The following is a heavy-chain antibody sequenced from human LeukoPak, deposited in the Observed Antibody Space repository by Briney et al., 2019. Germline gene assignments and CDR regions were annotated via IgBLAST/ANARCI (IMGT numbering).Heavy chain of an antibody. CDR1: GYTFTSYG. V-gene: IGHV1-18*01. CDR3: ARVGPHQWLVLGWFDP. CDR2: ISAYNGNT. Sequence: ASVKVSCKASGYTFTSYGISWVRQAPGQGLEWMGWISAYNGNTNYAQKLQGRVTMTTDTSTSTAYMELRSLRSDDAAVYYCARVGPHQWLVLGWFDPWGQGTLVTVSS. J-gene: IGHJ5*02. D-gene: IGHD6-19*01.